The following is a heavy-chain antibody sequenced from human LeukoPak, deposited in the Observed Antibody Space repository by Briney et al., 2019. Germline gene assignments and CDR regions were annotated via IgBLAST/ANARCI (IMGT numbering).Heavy chain of an antibody. J-gene: IGHJ4*02. Sequence: PSETLSLTCAVSGGSISSSNWWSWVRQPPGKGLGWIGAIYHSGSTNYNPSLKSRVTISVDKSKNQFSLKLSSVTAADTAVYYCARASYSYDINGWVPFDYWGQGTLVTASS. CDR1: GGSISSSNW. CDR3: ARASYSYDINGWVPFDY. D-gene: IGHD3-22*01. V-gene: IGHV4-4*02. CDR2: IYHSGST.